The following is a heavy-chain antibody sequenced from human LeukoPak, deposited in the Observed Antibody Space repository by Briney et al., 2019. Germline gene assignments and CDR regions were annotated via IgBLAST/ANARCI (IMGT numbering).Heavy chain of an antibody. J-gene: IGHJ6*03. D-gene: IGHD6-19*01. CDR3: ARGYSSGWYPSYYYYYYMDV. CDR2: MNPNSGNT. CDR1: GYTFTSYD. V-gene: IGHV1-8*01. Sequence: ASVKVSCKASGYTFTSYDINWVRQATGQGLEWMGWMNPNSGNTGYAQKFQGRVTMTRNTSISTAYMELSSLRSEDTAVYYCARGYSSGWYPSYYYYYYMDVWGKGTTVTVSS.